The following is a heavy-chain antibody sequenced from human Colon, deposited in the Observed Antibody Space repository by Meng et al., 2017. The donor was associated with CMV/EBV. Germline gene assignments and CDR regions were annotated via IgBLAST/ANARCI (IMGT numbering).Heavy chain of an antibody. Sequence: SETLSLTCTMSGSPISSYYYWGWIRQPPGKGLEWIGSIYYSGSTYYNPSLKSRVTISVDTSKNQFSLKLSSVTAADTAVYYCARGGFSPFGYWGQGTLVTVSS. CDR1: GSPISSYYY. D-gene: IGHD3-16*01. J-gene: IGHJ4*02. V-gene: IGHV4-38-2*02. CDR2: IYYSGST. CDR3: ARGGFSPFGY.